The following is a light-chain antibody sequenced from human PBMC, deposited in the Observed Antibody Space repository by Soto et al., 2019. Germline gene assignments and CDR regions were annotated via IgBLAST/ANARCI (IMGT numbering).Light chain of an antibody. CDR1: QSVDTN. Sequence: EVVMTQSPATLSVSPGDRATLSCRASQSVDTNVAWYQQKPGQAPRLLVYGASTRATGIPARFTGFGSGTDFTLTISGLQSDDFAVYYCQQYYNWPPYTLGQRTKLQIK. J-gene: IGKJ2*01. CDR3: QQYYNWPPYT. V-gene: IGKV3-15*01. CDR2: GAS.